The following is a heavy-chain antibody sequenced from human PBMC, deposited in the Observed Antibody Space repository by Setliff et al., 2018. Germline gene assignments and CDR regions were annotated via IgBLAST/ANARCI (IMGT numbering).Heavy chain of an antibody. CDR2: INPKTGDT. Sequence: ASVKVSCKASGCIFTAFYMQWVRQAPGLGPEWMGWINPKTGDTNYAQSFQGRVTMTRDTPINTAYMVLSGLRPDDSAIYYCATDSTETLFYSSQSYMEVWGKGTTVTVS. CDR1: GCIFTAFY. D-gene: IGHD2-21*01. V-gene: IGHV1-2*02. J-gene: IGHJ6*03. CDR3: ATDSTETLFYSSQSYMEV.